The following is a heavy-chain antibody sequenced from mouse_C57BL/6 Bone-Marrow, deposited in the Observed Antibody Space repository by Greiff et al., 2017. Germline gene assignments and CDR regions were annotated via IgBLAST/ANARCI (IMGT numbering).Heavy chain of an antibody. CDR2: INSDGGST. CDR1: EYEFPSHD. V-gene: IGHV5-2*01. D-gene: IGHD2-13*01. CDR3: ARQGERVTSYMDY. Sequence: EVQLMESGGGLVQPGESLKLSCESTEYEFPSHDMPWVRKTPEKRLELVAAINSDGGSTYYPDTMERRFIISRDNTKKTLYLQMSSLMYEYAALYVCARQGERVTSYMDYWGQGTSVTVSS. J-gene: IGHJ4*01.